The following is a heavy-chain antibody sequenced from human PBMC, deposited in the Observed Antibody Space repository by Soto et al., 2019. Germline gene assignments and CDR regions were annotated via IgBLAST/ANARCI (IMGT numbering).Heavy chain of an antibody. CDR1: GGSIYNYY. D-gene: IGHD6-25*01. CDR2: IYYSGST. Sequence: LETLSLTCTVSGGSIYNYYWSWIRQPPGKGLEWIGYIYYSGSTNFNPSLKSRLTMSVDTSKNQFSLTLSSVTAADTAVYYCARERIAAVLGQGTTVTVSS. V-gene: IGHV4-59*01. CDR3: ARERIAAV. J-gene: IGHJ6*02.